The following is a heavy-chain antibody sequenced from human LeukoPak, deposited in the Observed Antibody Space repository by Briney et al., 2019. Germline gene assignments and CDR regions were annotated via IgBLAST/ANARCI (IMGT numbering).Heavy chain of an antibody. V-gene: IGHV1-18*01. J-gene: IGHJ4*02. D-gene: IGHD7-27*01. CDR1: GYTFISYG. Sequence: ASVKVSCKASGYTFISYGITWVRQAPEQGLEWIGWISAYNGNTNYAQSLQGRVTMTTDTSTSTAYMELRSLKSDDTAVYYCARGSHWGSEDYWGQGTLVTVSS. CDR2: ISAYNGNT. CDR3: ARGSHWGSEDY.